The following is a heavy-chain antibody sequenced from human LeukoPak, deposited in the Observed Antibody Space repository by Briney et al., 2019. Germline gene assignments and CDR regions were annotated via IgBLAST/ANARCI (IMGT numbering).Heavy chain of an antibody. Sequence: GGSLRLSCAASGFTYSHYGMHWVRQAPGKGLEWVAVIWSDGTEKYYGDAVKGRFTISRDNSRNTLYLQMNSLRGEDTAVYYCAKDAQRGFDYSNSLEYWGQGTPVTVSS. J-gene: IGHJ4*02. CDR2: IWSDGTEK. V-gene: IGHV3-33*06. CDR3: AKDAQRGFDYSNSLEY. CDR1: GFTYSHYG. D-gene: IGHD4-11*01.